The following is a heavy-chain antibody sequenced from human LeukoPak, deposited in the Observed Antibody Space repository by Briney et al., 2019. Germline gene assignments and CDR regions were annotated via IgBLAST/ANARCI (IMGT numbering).Heavy chain of an antibody. J-gene: IGHJ2*01. CDR3: ARAGRQGFTMIVVPFFYFDL. CDR1: GGSISSGASD. D-gene: IGHD3-22*01. CDR2: INHSGST. V-gene: IGHV4-31*03. Sequence: PSETLSLTCTVSGGSISSGASDWGWIRQHPKRGLEWVGYINHSGSTYYNPSLGSRVTMSVDTSKNQFSLKLSSVTAADSAVYYCARAGRQGFTMIVVPFFYFDLWGRGTLVTVSS.